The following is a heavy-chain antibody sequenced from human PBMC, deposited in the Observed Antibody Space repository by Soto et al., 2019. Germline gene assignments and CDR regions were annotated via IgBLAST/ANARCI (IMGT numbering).Heavy chain of an antibody. CDR2: ISGSGST. D-gene: IGHD3-16*01. Sequence: EVQLLESGGGLVQPGGSLRLSCAASGFTVSSYAMSWVRQAPGKGLEWVSVISGSGSTYSADSVKGRFTISRDSSKNTVYLQLKSQRAEDTAVYYCAKALRFTFTTGYYMDVWGRETTVTVSS. CDR1: GFTVSSYA. V-gene: IGHV3-23*01. CDR3: AKALRFTFTTGYYMDV. J-gene: IGHJ6*03.